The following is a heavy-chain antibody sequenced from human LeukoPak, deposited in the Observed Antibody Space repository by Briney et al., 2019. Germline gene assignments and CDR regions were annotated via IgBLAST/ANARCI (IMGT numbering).Heavy chain of an antibody. CDR3: ARYSSSWTDAFDI. Sequence: PSETLSLTCTASGGSISSYYWSWIRQPAGKGLEWIGRIYSSGSTNYNPSLKSRVTMSVDTSKNQFSLKVSSVTAADTAVYYCARYSSSWTDAFDIWGQGTMVTVSS. CDR1: GGSISSYY. J-gene: IGHJ3*02. V-gene: IGHV4-4*07. D-gene: IGHD6-13*01. CDR2: IYSSGST.